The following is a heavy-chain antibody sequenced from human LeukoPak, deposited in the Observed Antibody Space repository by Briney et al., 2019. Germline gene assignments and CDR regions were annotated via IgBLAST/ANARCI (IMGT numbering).Heavy chain of an antibody. CDR3: ARDPYVPSITMIVVVTTRAFDI. Sequence: ASVKVSCKASGYTFTSYDINWVRQATGQGLEWMGGIIPIFGTANYAQKFQGRVTITADKSTSTAYMELSSLRSEDTAVYYCARDPYVPSITMIVVVTTRAFDIWGQGTMVTVSS. V-gene: IGHV1-69*06. CDR1: GYTFTSYD. J-gene: IGHJ3*02. CDR2: IIPIFGTA. D-gene: IGHD3-22*01.